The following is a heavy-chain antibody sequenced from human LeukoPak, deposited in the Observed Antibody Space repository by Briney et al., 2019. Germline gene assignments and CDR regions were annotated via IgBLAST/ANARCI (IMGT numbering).Heavy chain of an antibody. J-gene: IGHJ5*02. CDR1: GGSTSSYY. Sequence: SETLSLTCTVPGGSTSSYYWCCIRQPPGQGLESIGHLYYRGSTIYNPSLKRRVTISVDTSKNSFSLKPRPVTAADTDLYSWTRHLYRGYDRWFDPWGQGTLVTVSS. CDR2: LYYRGST. D-gene: IGHD5-12*01. V-gene: IGHV4-59*08. CDR3: TRHLYRGYDRWFDP.